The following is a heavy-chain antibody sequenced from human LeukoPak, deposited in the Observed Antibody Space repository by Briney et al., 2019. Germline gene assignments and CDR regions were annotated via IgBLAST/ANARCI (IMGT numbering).Heavy chain of an antibody. CDR2: ISWDGGST. V-gene: IGHV3-43*01. CDR3: AKDEEGEWLLN. J-gene: IGHJ4*02. CDR1: GFTFDDYT. D-gene: IGHD3-3*01. Sequence: GGSLRLSCSASGFTFDDYTMHWVRQAPGKGLEWVSLISWDGGSTYYADSVKGRFTISRDNSKNSLYLQMNSLRTEDTALYYCAKDEEGEWLLNWGQGTLVTVSS.